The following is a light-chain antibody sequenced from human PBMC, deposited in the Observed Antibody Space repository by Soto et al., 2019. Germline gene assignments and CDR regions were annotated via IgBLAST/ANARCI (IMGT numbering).Light chain of an antibody. CDR3: QQSYNSLLLT. CDR1: QSISSY. Sequence: DIRMTQSPSSLSASVGDRVTITCRASQSISSYLNWYQQKPGKAPSLLIYAASSLQSGVPSRFSGSGSGTDFTLTISSLQPEDFATYYCQQSYNSLLLTFGGGTKVDIK. CDR2: AAS. V-gene: IGKV1-39*01. J-gene: IGKJ4*01.